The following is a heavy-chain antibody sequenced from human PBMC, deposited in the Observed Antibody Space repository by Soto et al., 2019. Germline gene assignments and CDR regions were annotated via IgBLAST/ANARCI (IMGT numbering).Heavy chain of an antibody. Sequence: QLQLQESGPGLVKPSETLSLTCTLSGDSIRGSNFYWAWSRQPPGQELEWVGTVYYSGSTYYHPSLKSRVTLSVDPSKNQFSLRLSSVTASDTGTYFCARHVGTTPFDFWGQGIQVAVSS. CDR2: VYYSGST. V-gene: IGHV4-39*01. J-gene: IGHJ4*02. CDR3: ARHVGTTPFDF. CDR1: GDSIRGSNFY. D-gene: IGHD4-17*01.